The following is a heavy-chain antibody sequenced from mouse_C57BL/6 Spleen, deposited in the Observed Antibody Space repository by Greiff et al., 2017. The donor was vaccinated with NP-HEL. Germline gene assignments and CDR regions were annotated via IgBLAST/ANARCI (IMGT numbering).Heavy chain of an antibody. J-gene: IGHJ4*01. Sequence: EVMLVESGGGLVKPGGSLKLSCAASGFTFSSYAMSWVRQTPERRLEWVATISDGGSYTYYPDNVKGRFTISRDNAKNNLYLQMSHLKSEDTAMYYCARDRYYAMDYWGKGTSVTVSS. CDR1: GFTFSSYA. CDR3: ARDRYYAMDY. V-gene: IGHV5-4*01. CDR2: ISDGGSYT.